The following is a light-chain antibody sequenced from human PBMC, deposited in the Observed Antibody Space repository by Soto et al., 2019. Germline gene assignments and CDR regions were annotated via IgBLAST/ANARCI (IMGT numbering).Light chain of an antibody. V-gene: IGLV2-14*01. CDR2: GVT. J-gene: IGLJ2*01. CDR3: SSYTSSTTLSVV. Sequence: QSALTQPASVSGSPGQSITISCTGTSSDVGGYNYVSWYQQHPGKAPKLMIYGVTNRPSGVSNRFSGPKSGNTASLTISGLQAEDEADYYCSSYTSSTTLSVVFGGGTKVTVL. CDR1: SSDVGGYNY.